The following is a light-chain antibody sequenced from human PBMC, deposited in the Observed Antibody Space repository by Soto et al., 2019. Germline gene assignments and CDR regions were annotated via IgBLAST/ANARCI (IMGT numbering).Light chain of an antibody. J-gene: IGKJ1*01. CDR2: GVS. V-gene: IGKV3-20*01. CDR1: QTVNRNY. CDR3: QQYIDSPRT. Sequence: EIILTQSPGTLALSPGDGATLSCRASQTVNRNYLAWYHQRPGQPPRLLIYGVSNRASGVPDRFSGYGSGTEFTLTIGRLDPDDFGVYYCQQYIDSPRTFGQGTRVEVE.